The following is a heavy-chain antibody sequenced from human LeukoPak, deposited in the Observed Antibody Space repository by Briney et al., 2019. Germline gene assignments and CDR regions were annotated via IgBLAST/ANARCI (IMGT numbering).Heavy chain of an antibody. J-gene: IGHJ4*02. V-gene: IGHV1-2*02. CDR3: ARASTCSSDCYYYFDS. Sequence: GASVKVSCKASGYTFTGYYLHWVRQAPGQGLECMGWINPNSGGTHYAQNFPGRVTMTRDTSISTAYMELTSLRSDDTAVYYCARASTCSSDCYYYFDSWGQGTLATVSS. D-gene: IGHD2-21*02. CDR2: INPNSGGT. CDR1: GYTFTGYY.